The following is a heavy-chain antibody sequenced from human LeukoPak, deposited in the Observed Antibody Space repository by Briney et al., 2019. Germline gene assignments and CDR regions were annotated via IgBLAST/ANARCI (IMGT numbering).Heavy chain of an antibody. V-gene: IGHV3-48*01. CDR1: GFTFSNYS. CDR2: ISSTGITI. Sequence: GGSLRLPCAASGFTFSNYSMNWVRQAPGKGLEWVSFISSTGITIYHADSVKGRFTISRDNSKNTLYLQMNSLRAEDTAVYYCARDRGSFDYWGQGTLVTVSS. J-gene: IGHJ4*02. D-gene: IGHD3-10*01. CDR3: ARDRGSFDY.